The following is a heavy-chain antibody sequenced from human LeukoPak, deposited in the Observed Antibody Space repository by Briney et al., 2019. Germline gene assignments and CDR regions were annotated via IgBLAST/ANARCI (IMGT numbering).Heavy chain of an antibody. CDR2: ISTIGST. V-gene: IGHV4-61*02. CDR1: SGSISSSNYY. J-gene: IGHJ4*02. D-gene: IGHD2-21*01. Sequence: PSQTLSLTCTVSSGSISSSNYYWSWIRQPAGKGLEWIGRISTIGSTNYNPSLNSRVTISIDTSKNQFSLKLSSVTAADTAVYYCARGVVIAPQTSDYWGQGTLVTVSS. CDR3: ARGVVIAPQTSDY.